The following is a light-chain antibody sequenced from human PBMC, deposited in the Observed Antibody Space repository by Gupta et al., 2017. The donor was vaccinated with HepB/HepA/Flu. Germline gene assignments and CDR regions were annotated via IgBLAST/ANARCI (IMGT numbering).Light chain of an antibody. V-gene: IGKV1-39*01. CDR2: AAST. CDR3: QQSYTTPVA. CDR1: ENIHKF. Sequence: DIQMTKSPSSLSASVGDRATISCRASENIHKFLNWYQQKPGKAPKLLIYAASTSFQSGVPSRFSGSGSGTDFTLTINSLQPEDFAGYYCQQSYTTPVAFGGGTKIEI. J-gene: IGKJ4*01.